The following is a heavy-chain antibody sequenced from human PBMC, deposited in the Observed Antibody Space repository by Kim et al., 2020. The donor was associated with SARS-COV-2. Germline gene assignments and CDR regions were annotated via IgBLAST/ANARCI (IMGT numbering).Heavy chain of an antibody. CDR3: AGVDSSGYQHDAFDI. Sequence: SETLSLTCTVSGGSISSSSYYWGWIRQPPGKGLEWIGSIYYSGSTYYNPSLKSRVTISVDTSKNQFSLKLSSVTAADTAVYYCAGVDSSGYQHDAFDIWGQGTMVTVSS. J-gene: IGHJ3*02. V-gene: IGHV4-39*01. CDR1: GGSISSSSYY. D-gene: IGHD3-22*01. CDR2: IYYSGST.